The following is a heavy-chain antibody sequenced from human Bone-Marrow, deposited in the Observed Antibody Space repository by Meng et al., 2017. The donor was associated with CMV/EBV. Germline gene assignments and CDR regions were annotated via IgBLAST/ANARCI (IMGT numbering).Heavy chain of an antibody. D-gene: IGHD3-10*01. J-gene: IGHJ6*02. V-gene: IGHV3-72*01. CDR2: TRNKANSYTT. CDR1: GFTFSDHY. Sequence: GESLKISCAASGFTFSDHYMDWVRQAPGKGLEWVGRTRNKANSYTTEYAASVKGRFTISRDDSKNSLYLQMNSLKTEDTAVYYCAREGSSSYGMDVWGQGTTVTVYS. CDR3: AREGSSSYGMDV.